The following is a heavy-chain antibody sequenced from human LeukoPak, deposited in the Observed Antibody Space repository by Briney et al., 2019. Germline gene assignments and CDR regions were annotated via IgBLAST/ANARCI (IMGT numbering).Heavy chain of an antibody. D-gene: IGHD3-9*01. V-gene: IGHV1-18*01. CDR1: GGTFSSYT. J-gene: IGHJ4*02. Sequence: ASVKVSCKAPGGTFSSYTISWVRQAPGQGLEWMGWISAYNGNTSYAQKLQGRVTMTTDTSTSTAYMELRSLRSDDTAVYYCARGPQLLRYFDWLLDYWGQGTLVTVSS. CDR3: ARGPQLLRYFDWLLDY. CDR2: ISAYNGNT.